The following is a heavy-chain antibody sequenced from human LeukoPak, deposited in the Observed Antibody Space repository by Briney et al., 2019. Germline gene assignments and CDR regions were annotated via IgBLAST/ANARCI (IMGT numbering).Heavy chain of an antibody. CDR2: ISSGGSTI. CDR3: ARGVVIVGIDY. CDR1: GFTFSNYE. D-gene: IGHD3-3*01. Sequence: GGSLRLSCAASGFTFSNYEMYCVRQAPGKGLEWVSYISSGGSTINYADSVKGRFTISRDNAKNSLYLKMNSLRAEDTAAYYCARGVVIVGIDYWGQGTLVTVSS. V-gene: IGHV3-48*03. J-gene: IGHJ4*02.